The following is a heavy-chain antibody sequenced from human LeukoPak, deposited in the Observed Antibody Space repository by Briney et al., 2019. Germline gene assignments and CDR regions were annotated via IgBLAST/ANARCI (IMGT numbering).Heavy chain of an antibody. D-gene: IGHD3-9*01. V-gene: IGHV4-4*07. CDR1: GGSISSYW. Sequence: SVTLSLTCTVSGGSISSYWWSWIRQPAGKGLEWIGRIYSSGSSNYNFALESRVTISVDKLKNQFSLKLSSVTAADTAVYYCARDSADILTGFFEQWGQGTLVTVSS. J-gene: IGHJ4*02. CDR3: ARDSADILTGFFEQ. CDR2: IYSSGSS.